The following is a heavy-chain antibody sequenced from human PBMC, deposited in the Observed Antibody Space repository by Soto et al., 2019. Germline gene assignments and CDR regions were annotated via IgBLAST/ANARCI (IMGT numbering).Heavy chain of an antibody. CDR3: AHRLSPPEDYYGSGPLDY. D-gene: IGHD3-10*01. V-gene: IGHV2-5*02. CDR1: GFSLSTSGVG. CDR2: IYWDDDK. J-gene: IGHJ4*02. Sequence: QITLKESGPTLVKPTQTPTLTCTFSGFSLSTSGVGVGWIRQPPGKALEWLALIYWDDDKRYSPSLKSRLTITKDTSKNQVVLTMTNMDPVDTATYYCAHRLSPPEDYYGSGPLDYWGQGTLVTVSS.